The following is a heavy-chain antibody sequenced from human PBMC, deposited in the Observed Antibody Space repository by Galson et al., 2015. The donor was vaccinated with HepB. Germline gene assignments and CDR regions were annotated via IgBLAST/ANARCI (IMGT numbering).Heavy chain of an antibody. J-gene: IGHJ4*02. D-gene: IGHD3-22*01. CDR1: GFTFSSYA. Sequence: SLRLSCAASGFTFSSYAMHWVRQAPGKGLEWVAVISYDGSSKYYADSVKGRFTISRDNSKNTLYLQMNSLRAEDTAVYYCARDMGQEPYYDSRGGTFDYWGQGTLVTVSS. V-gene: IGHV3-30-3*01. CDR3: ARDMGQEPYYDSRGGTFDY. CDR2: ISYDGSSK.